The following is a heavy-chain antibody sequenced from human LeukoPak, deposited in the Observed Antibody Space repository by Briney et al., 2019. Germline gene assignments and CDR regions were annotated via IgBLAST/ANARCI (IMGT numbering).Heavy chain of an antibody. CDR1: GYSFTSHW. J-gene: IGHJ6*03. Sequence: GESLKISCKGSGYSFTSHWIGWVRQMPGKGLEWMGIIYPGDSDTRYSPSFQGQVTISADKSISTACLQWSSLKASDTTMYYCARLSKCTNGVCYPYYYYYYMDVWGKGTTVTVSS. D-gene: IGHD2-8*01. V-gene: IGHV5-51*01. CDR2: IYPGDSDT. CDR3: ARLSKCTNGVCYPYYYYYYMDV.